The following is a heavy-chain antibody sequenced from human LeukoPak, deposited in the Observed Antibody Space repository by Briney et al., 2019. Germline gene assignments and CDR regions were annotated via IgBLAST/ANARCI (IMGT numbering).Heavy chain of an antibody. CDR1: GGSISSGDYY. V-gene: IGHV4-30-4*01. CDR3: ARDLLNEGNHLDY. J-gene: IGHJ4*02. Sequence: MSSQTLSLTCTVSGGSISSGDYYWSWIRQPPGKGLEWIGYIYYSGSTYYNPSLKCRVTISVDTSKNQFSLKLSSVTAADTAVYYCARDLLNEGNHLDYWGQGTLVTVSS. CDR2: IYYSGST. D-gene: IGHD1-14*01.